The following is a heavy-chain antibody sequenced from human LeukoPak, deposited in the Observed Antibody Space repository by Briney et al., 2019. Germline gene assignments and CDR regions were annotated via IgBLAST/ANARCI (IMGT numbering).Heavy chain of an antibody. J-gene: IGHJ4*02. V-gene: IGHV3-21*01. CDR2: ISSSSTYI. D-gene: IGHD3-10*01. Sequence: GGSLRLSCAASGFPFSTYSMNWVRQAPGKGLEWVSSISSSSTYIYYADSVKGRFTISRDNAKNSLYLQMNSLRAEDTALYYCAIRSGGKLDSWGQGTLVTVSS. CDR3: AIRSGGKLDS. CDR1: GFPFSTYS.